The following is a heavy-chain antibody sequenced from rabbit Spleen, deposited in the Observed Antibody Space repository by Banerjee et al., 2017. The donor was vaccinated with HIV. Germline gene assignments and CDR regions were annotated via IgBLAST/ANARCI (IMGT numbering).Heavy chain of an antibody. V-gene: IGHV1S45*01. CDR1: TFSFGDRDV. D-gene: IGHD8-1*01. CDR3: ARDTGSSFSSYGMDL. J-gene: IGHJ6*01. CDR2: INTSTGRP. Sequence: EQLVESGGGLVQPEGSLTLTCKASTFSFGDRDVMCWVRQAPGKGLEWIACINTSTGRPVYATWASGRFTISRTSSTTVTLRMTSLTAADTATYFCARDTGSSFSSYGMDLWGPGTLVTVS.